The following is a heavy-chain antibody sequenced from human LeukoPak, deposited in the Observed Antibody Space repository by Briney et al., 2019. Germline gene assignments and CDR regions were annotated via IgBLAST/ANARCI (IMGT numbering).Heavy chain of an antibody. CDR1: GFTFSRYA. V-gene: IGHV3-30*04. Sequence: GGSLRLSCAASGFTFSRYAMHWVRQAPGKGLEWVAVISYDGSNKYYADSVKGRFTISRDNSKNTLYLQMNSLRAEDTAVYYCAREGLYSSTLTAFDIWGQGTMVTVSS. J-gene: IGHJ3*02. D-gene: IGHD6-13*01. CDR2: ISYDGSNK. CDR3: AREGLYSSTLTAFDI.